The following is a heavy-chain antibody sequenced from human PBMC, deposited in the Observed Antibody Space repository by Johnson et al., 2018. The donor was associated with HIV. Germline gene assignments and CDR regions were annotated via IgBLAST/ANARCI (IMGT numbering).Heavy chain of an antibody. CDR2: IRYSGDTT. J-gene: IGHJ3*02. CDR1: GFTFRSYW. D-gene: IGHD3-10*01. Sequence: VQLVESGGGLVQPGGSLRLSSAASGFTFRSYWMHWVRQAPGKGLVWVSCIRYSGDTTYYADSVQDRFTISRDNSENTLYLQMNSLRAEDTAVYYCARGGVWFGTIEAFDIWGQGTLVTVSS. CDR3: ARGGVWFGTIEAFDI. V-gene: IGHV3-23*04.